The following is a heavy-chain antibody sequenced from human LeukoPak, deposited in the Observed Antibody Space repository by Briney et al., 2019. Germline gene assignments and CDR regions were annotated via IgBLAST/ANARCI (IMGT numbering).Heavy chain of an antibody. J-gene: IGHJ3*02. V-gene: IGHV4-59*08. D-gene: IGHD3-3*01. CDR1: GGSISSYY. Sequence: PSETLSLTCTVSGGSISSYYWSWIRQPPGKGLEWIGYIYYSGSTNYNPSLKSRVTISVDTSKNQFSLKLSSVTAADTAVYYCARHFLGSYDAFDIWGQGTMVTVSS. CDR3: ARHFLGSYDAFDI. CDR2: IYYSGST.